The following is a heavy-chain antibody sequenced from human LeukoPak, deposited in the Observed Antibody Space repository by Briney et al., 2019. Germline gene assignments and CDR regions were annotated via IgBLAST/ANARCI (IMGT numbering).Heavy chain of an antibody. Sequence: GGSLRLSCAASEFTFSNNDMHWVRQAPGKGLEWVAFIRYDGNNKYYADSVKGRFTISRDNSKNTLYLQMNSLRAEDTAVYYCAKDQAVAGHPLDYWGQGTLVTVSS. CDR2: IRYDGNNK. CDR3: AKDQAVAGHPLDY. V-gene: IGHV3-30*02. D-gene: IGHD6-19*01. J-gene: IGHJ4*02. CDR1: EFTFSNND.